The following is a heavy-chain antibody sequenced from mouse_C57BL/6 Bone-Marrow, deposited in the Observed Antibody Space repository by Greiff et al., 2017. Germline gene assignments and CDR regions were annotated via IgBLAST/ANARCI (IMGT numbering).Heavy chain of an antibody. CDR2: INPGSGGT. Sequence: VQLQQSGAELVRPGTSVKVSCKASGYAFTNYLIEWVKQRPGQGLEWIGVINPGSGGTNYNEKFKGKATLTADKSSSTAYMQLSSLTSEDSAVYFCARLNGNYEDWYFDVWGTGTTVTVSS. J-gene: IGHJ1*03. CDR1: GYAFTNYL. V-gene: IGHV1-54*01. D-gene: IGHD2-1*01. CDR3: ARLNGNYEDWYFDV.